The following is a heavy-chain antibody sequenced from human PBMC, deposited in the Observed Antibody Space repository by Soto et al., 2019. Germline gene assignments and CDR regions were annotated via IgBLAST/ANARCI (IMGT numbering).Heavy chain of an antibody. CDR2: IYYSGST. D-gene: IGHD2-21*02. CDR3: ASVTRYEGYYYYGMDV. CDR1: GGSISSSSYY. J-gene: IGHJ6*02. V-gene: IGHV4-39*01. Sequence: SETLSLTCTVSGGSISSSSYYWGWIRQPPGKGLEWIGSIYYSGSTYYNPSLKSRVTISVDTSKNQFSLKLSSVTAADTAVYYCASVTRYEGYYYYGMDVWGQGTTVTVSS.